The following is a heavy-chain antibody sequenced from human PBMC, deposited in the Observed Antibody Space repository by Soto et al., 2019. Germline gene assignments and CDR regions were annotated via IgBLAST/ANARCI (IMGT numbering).Heavy chain of an antibody. CDR3: AKDPDLEWYNYYYGMDV. CDR1: GFTFSSYG. J-gene: IGHJ6*02. Sequence: PGGSLRLSCAASGFTFSSYGMHWVRQAPGKGLEWVAVISYDGSNKYYADSVKGRFTISRDNSKNTLYLQMNSLRAEDTAVYYYAKDPDLEWYNYYYGMDVCGQGTTVTVSS. CDR2: ISYDGSNK. D-gene: IGHD3-3*01. V-gene: IGHV3-30*18.